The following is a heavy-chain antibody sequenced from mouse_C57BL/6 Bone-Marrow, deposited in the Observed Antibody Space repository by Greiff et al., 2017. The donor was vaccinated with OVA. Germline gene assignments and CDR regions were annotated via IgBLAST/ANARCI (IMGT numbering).Heavy chain of an antibody. D-gene: IGHD2-1*01. V-gene: IGHV1-52*01. CDR3: ARSRGNSLYAMDY. Sequence: QVQLKQPGAELVRPGSSVKLSCKASGYTFTSYWMHWVKQRPIQGLEWIGNIDPSDSETHYNQKFKDKATLTVDKSSSTDYMQLSSLTSEDSAVYYCARSRGNSLYAMDYWGQGTSVTVSS. CDR2: IDPSDSET. CDR1: GYTFTSYW. J-gene: IGHJ4*01.